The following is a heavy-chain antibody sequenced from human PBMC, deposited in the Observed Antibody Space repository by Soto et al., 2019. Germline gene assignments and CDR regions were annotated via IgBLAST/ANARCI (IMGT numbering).Heavy chain of an antibody. CDR3: ARGDREDIAVVIGVRPGEYGVDV. D-gene: IGHD2-15*01. V-gene: IGHV3-7*01. CDR1: GFSFIDSW. CDR2: LNQDGSET. Sequence: GALILSCVTSGFSFIDSWINWVRQAPGKGLEWVANLNQDGSETKYVDYLKGRLTISRDNSKNTFYLQINSLRYEDTAVYYCARGDREDIAVVIGVRPGEYGVDVWGQGTTVTVSS. J-gene: IGHJ6*02.